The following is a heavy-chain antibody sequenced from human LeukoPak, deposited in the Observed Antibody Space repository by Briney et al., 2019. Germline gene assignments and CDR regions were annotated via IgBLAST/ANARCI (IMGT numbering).Heavy chain of an antibody. CDR3: ARVVYGDYSYFQH. CDR2: ISSSSSYI. J-gene: IGHJ1*01. Sequence: GGSLRLSCAASGFTFSSYSMNWVRQAPGKGLEWVSSISSSSSYIYYADSVKGRFTISRDNAKNSLYLRMNSLRAEDTAVYYCARVVYGDYSYFQHWGQGTLVTVSS. D-gene: IGHD4-17*01. V-gene: IGHV3-21*01. CDR1: GFTFSSYS.